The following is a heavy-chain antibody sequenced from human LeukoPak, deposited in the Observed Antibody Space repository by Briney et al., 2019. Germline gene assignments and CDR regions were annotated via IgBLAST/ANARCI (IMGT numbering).Heavy chain of an antibody. J-gene: IGHJ4*02. CDR3: AREYCSTTRCYMADY. V-gene: IGHV1-18*01. D-gene: IGHD2-2*01. CDR2: ISAYNGNT. CDR1: GYTFTSYG. Sequence: ASVKVSCKASGYTFTSYGISWVRQAPGQGLEWMGWISAYNGNTNYAQKLQGRVTMTTDTSTSTAYMELRSLRSDDTAVYYCAREYCSTTRCYMADYWGQGTLVTVSS.